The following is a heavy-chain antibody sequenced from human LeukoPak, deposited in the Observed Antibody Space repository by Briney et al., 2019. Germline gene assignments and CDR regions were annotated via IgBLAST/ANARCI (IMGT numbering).Heavy chain of an antibody. CDR3: AKGAIFGVGYFDH. CDR1: GFPLNSYP. V-gene: IGHV3-23*01. CDR2: LSGSGGST. D-gene: IGHD3-3*01. Sequence: GGSLTLLCAACGFPLNSYPMRWVRQAPGEALEGVSALSGSGGSTYYADSKKRRFTIFRDNSKNTLYMQMNSLRAEDTAVYYWAKGAIFGVGYFDHWGQGTLVTVSS. J-gene: IGHJ4*02.